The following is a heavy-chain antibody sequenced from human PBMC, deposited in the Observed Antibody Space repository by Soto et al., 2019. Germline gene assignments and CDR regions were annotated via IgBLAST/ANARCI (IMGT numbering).Heavy chain of an antibody. CDR2: FGITGKSG. Sequence: GGSLRLSCVASGFTFSDYAMNWVRQAPGKGLEWVSWFGITGKSGDYADSVRGRFTMSRDNARNSVHLQMSSLRDEDTAVYYCARGHYYAFDIWGQGTMVTVSS. J-gene: IGHJ3*02. V-gene: IGHV3-48*02. D-gene: IGHD1-26*01. CDR3: ARGHYYAFDI. CDR1: GFTFSDYA.